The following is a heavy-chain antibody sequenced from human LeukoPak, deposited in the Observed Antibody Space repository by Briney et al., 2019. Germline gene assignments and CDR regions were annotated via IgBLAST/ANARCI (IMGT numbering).Heavy chain of an antibody. CDR1: GFTFSSYA. J-gene: IGHJ4*02. V-gene: IGHV3-33*08. CDR2: IWYDGSNK. D-gene: IGHD3-10*01. Sequence: GGSLRLSCAASGFTFSSYAMSWVRQAPGKGLEWVAVIWYDGSNKYYADSVKGRFTISRDNSKNTLYLQMNSLRAEDTAVYYCARGDMVRGSLDYWGQGTLVTVSS. CDR3: ARGDMVRGSLDY.